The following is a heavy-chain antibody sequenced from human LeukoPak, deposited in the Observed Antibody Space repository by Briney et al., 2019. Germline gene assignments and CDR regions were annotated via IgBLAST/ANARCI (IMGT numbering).Heavy chain of an antibody. CDR1: GYTFTSYG. J-gene: IGHJ4*02. V-gene: IGHV1-18*01. D-gene: IGHD3-10*01. Sequence: ASVKVSCKASGYTFTSYGISWVRQAPGQGLEWMGWISAYNGNTNYAQKLQGRVTMTTDTSTSTAYMELRSLRSDDTAVYYCARDLRVRGVIIPPPGGYWGQGTLVTVSS. CDR3: ARDLRVRGVIIPPPGGY. CDR2: ISAYNGNT.